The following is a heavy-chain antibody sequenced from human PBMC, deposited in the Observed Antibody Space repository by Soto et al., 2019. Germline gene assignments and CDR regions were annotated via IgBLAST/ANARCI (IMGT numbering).Heavy chain of an antibody. D-gene: IGHD6-13*01. Sequence: DVQLVESGGGLVKPGGSLRLSCTVSGFTLSDHSMDWVRQAPGKGLQWLASISRGSRSLHYADSVRGRFTISRDDXXXXXXXXXXXXXXXXXXXXXXXXXXXXXGIALAGRIDTWGQGALVTVSS. CDR1: GFTLSDHS. CDR3: XXXXXXXGIALAGRIDT. CDR2: ISRGSRSL. J-gene: IGHJ5*02. V-gene: IGHV3-21*01.